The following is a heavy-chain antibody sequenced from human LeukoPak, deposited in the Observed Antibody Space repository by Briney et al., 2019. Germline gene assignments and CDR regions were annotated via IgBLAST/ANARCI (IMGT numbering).Heavy chain of an antibody. V-gene: IGHV3-21*01. J-gene: IGHJ4*02. Sequence: GGSLRLSCAVAGFTFRSYSMNWVRQAPGKWLEWVSSISSVSSYIYYADSLKGRFTISRDNAKNSLYLQMNSLRAEDTAVYYCARDSDSYGFDYWGQGTLVTVSS. D-gene: IGHD5-18*01. CDR3: ARDSDSYGFDY. CDR1: GFTFRSYS. CDR2: ISSVSSYI.